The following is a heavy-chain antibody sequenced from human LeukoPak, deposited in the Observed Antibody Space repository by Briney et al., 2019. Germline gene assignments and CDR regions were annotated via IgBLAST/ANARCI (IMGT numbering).Heavy chain of an antibody. Sequence: ASVKVSCKASGYTFTSYGISWVRQAPGQGLEWMGWISAYNGNTNYAQKLQGRVTTTTDTSTSTAYMELRSLRSDDTAVYYCARVPKRTIVVVPAARPAGLDPWGQGTLVTVSS. CDR3: ARVPKRTIVVVPAARPAGLDP. V-gene: IGHV1-18*01. J-gene: IGHJ5*02. D-gene: IGHD2-2*01. CDR1: GYTFTSYG. CDR2: ISAYNGNT.